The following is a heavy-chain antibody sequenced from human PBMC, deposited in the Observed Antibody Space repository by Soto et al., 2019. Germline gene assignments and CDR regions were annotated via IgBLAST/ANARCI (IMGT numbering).Heavy chain of an antibody. CDR2: IYYSEST. CDR3: ARSLMVYAFDS. Sequence: QVQLQESGPGLVQPSETLSLTCTVSGGSVSSAAYYWNWIRQPPGKALEWIGYIYYSESTHYNPSLKSRVTISADTSQNQSSLKLSSETAADTAIYYCARSLMVYAFDSWGQGTLVTVSS. J-gene: IGHJ4*02. CDR1: GGSVSSAAYY. D-gene: IGHD2-8*01. V-gene: IGHV4-61*08.